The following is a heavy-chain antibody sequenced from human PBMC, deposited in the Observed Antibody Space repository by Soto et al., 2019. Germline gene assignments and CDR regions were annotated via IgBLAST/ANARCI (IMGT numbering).Heavy chain of an antibody. D-gene: IGHD6-13*01. Sequence: ASVKVSCKASGYTFTGYYMHWVRQAPGQGLEWMGWINPNSGGTNYAQKFQGRVTMTRDTSISTAYMELSRLRSDDTAVYYCASGYSSSWYLDYFDYWGQGTLVTVSS. V-gene: IGHV1-2*02. CDR3: ASGYSSSWYLDYFDY. J-gene: IGHJ4*02. CDR2: INPNSGGT. CDR1: GYTFTGYY.